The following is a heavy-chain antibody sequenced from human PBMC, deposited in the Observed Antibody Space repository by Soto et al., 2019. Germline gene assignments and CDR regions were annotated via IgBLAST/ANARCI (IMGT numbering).Heavy chain of an antibody. D-gene: IGHD3-16*01. CDR3: SRQGAYSASVYYYYGMDV. CDR2: SNYGGPT. V-gene: IGHV4-39*01. J-gene: IGHJ6*02. CDR1: GGNINSTVHF. Sequence: EILPRPGTLAGGNINSTVHFWGWVRKHRGKGLEWIGSSNYGGPTYYSPSLHSRVTISLDTAKNPLSLKLRSLTAADTAVYYCSRQGAYSASVYYYYGMDVWGQRTTVTVS.